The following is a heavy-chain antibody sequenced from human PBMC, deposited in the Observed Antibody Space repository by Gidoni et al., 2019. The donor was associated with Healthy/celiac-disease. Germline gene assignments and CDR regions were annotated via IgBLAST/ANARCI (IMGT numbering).Heavy chain of an antibody. V-gene: IGHV4-59*08. Sequence: QVQLQESGPGLVKPSETLSLTCTVAGGSISSYYWSWIRQPPGKGLEWIGYIHYSGSNKYHPSLKSRVTISLDTSKNQFSLKLSSVTAADTAVYYCARQPPNYAMDVWGQGTTVTVSS. CDR1: GGSISSYY. CDR3: ARQPPNYAMDV. CDR2: IHYSGSN. D-gene: IGHD2-8*01. J-gene: IGHJ6*02.